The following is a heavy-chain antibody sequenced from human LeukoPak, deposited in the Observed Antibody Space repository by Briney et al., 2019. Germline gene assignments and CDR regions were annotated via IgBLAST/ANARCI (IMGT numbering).Heavy chain of an antibody. Sequence: SETLSLTCAVYGGSFGGYYWSWIRQPPGKGLEWIGEINHSGSTNYNPSLKSRVTISVDTSKNQFSLKLSSVTAADTAVYYCARHSPHFGVVIIDAFDIWGQGTMVTVSS. CDR1: GGSFGGYY. V-gene: IGHV4-34*01. CDR2: INHSGST. CDR3: ARHSPHFGVVIIDAFDI. J-gene: IGHJ3*02. D-gene: IGHD3-3*01.